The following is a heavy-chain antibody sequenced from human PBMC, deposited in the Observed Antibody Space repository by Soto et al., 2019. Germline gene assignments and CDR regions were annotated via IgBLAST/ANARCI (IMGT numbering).Heavy chain of an antibody. CDR1: GGSISSYY. V-gene: IGHV4-59*01. CDR3: TRGQVGSGSYRYYYYGMDV. Sequence: PSETLSLTCTVSGGSISSYYWSWIRQPPGKGLEWIGYIYYSGSTNYNPSLKSRVTISVDTSKNQFPLKLSSVTAADTAVYYCTRGQVGSGSYRYYYYGMDVWGQGPTVTVSS. CDR2: IYYSGST. J-gene: IGHJ6*02. D-gene: IGHD3-10*01.